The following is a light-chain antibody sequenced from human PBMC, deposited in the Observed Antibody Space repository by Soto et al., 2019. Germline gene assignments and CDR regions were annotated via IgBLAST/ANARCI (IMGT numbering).Light chain of an antibody. V-gene: IGKV1-5*01. J-gene: IGKJ5*01. CDR1: QSISSW. CDR2: DAS. Sequence: DIQMTQSPATLSASLGDRVTITWGASQSISSWLAWYQQKPGKAPKLLIYDASSLESGVPSRFSGSEYGTEFNLTISSLQTDDFATYYCQQYNRYSITFGQGTRLEIK. CDR3: QQYNRYSIT.